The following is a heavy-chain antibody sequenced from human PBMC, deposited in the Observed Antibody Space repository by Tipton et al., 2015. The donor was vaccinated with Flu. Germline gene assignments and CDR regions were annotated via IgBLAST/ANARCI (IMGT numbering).Heavy chain of an antibody. D-gene: IGHD2-21*01. CDR3: ARQLGGGDCY. J-gene: IGHJ4*02. V-gene: IGHV3-11*04. CDR1: GFRFSDYY. CDR2: VSSSGVTI. Sequence: GSLRLSCAASGFRFSDYYMIWIRQAPGKGLEWVSSVSSSGVTIHYADSVRGRFTISRDYAKNSLYLQMNSLRAEDTAVYYCARQLGGGDCYWGQGTLVTVSS.